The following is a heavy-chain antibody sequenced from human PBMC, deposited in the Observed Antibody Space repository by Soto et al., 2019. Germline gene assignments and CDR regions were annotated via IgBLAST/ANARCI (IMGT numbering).Heavy chain of an antibody. CDR3: AKDGSPSITIFGVVPLYGMDV. D-gene: IGHD3-3*01. CDR2: ISGSGEST. J-gene: IGHJ6*02. V-gene: IGHV3-23*01. CDR1: GFTFSSYA. Sequence: GGSLRLSCAASGFTFSSYAMSWVRQAPGKGLEWVSGISGSGESTYYADSVKGRFTISRDNSKNTLSLQMNSLRGEDTAVYYCAKDGSPSITIFGVVPLYGMDVWGQGTTVTV.